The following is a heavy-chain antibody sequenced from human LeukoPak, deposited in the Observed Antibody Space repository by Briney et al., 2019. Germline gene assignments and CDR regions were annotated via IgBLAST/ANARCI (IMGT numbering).Heavy chain of an antibody. CDR1: GFTFSSYA. V-gene: IGHV3-66*01. Sequence: GGSLRLSCAASGFTFSSYAMSWVRQAPGKGLEWASVIYSGGSTYYADSVKGRFTISRDNSKNTLYLQMNSLRAEDTAVYYCARDAYSSSWYSNYYYYYMDVWGKGTTVTISS. CDR3: ARDAYSSSWYSNYYYYYMDV. J-gene: IGHJ6*03. CDR2: IYSGGST. D-gene: IGHD6-13*01.